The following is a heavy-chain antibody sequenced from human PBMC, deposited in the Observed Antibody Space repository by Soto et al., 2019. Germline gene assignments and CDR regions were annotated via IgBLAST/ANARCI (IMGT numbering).Heavy chain of an antibody. CDR1: GFTFNHYA. CDR3: AKGRSGSGSLTPPVDF. D-gene: IGHD3-10*01. J-gene: IGHJ4*02. V-gene: IGHV3-23*01. Sequence: EVQLLESGGGLVQPGGSLRLSCAASGFTFNHYAMTWVRQAPGKGLEWVSAISGGGDNTSYADSVKGRFTVSRDGTKNTLYRQMSSLRAEDTALYYCAKGRSGSGSLTPPVDFGGQGTLVTVS. CDR2: ISGGGDNT.